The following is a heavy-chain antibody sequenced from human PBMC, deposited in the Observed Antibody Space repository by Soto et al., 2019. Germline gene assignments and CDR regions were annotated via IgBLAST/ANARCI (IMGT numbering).Heavy chain of an antibody. V-gene: IGHV1-69*13. CDR3: ARSITVAGTFDHGGYYYYGMDV. Sequence: SVKVSCKASGGTFSSYAISWVRQAPGQGLEWMGGIIPIFGTANYAQKFQGRVTITADESTSTAYMELSSLRSEDTAVYYCARSITVAGTFDHGGYYYYGMDVWGQGTTVTVSS. D-gene: IGHD6-19*01. CDR2: IIPIFGTA. CDR1: GGTFSSYA. J-gene: IGHJ6*02.